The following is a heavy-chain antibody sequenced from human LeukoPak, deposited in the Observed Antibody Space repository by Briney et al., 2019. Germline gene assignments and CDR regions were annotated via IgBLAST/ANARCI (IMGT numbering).Heavy chain of an antibody. D-gene: IGHD5-18*01. Sequence: GGSLRLSCAASGFTFSTYAMNWVRQAPGKGLEWVSTIINNGRATSYADSVKGRFTISRDNSKNTVYLQMSSLTAADTAVYYCARIGYSYGYGSDYWGQGTLVTVSS. CDR3: ARIGYSYGYGSDY. CDR2: IINNGRAT. J-gene: IGHJ4*02. CDR1: GFTFSTYA. V-gene: IGHV3-23*01.